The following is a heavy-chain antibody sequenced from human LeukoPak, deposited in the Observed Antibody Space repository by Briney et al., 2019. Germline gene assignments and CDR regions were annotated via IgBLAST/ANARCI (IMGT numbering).Heavy chain of an antibody. CDR2: ISSNGGST. D-gene: IGHD3-16*01. J-gene: IGHJ6*02. CDR3: ARDTSPLYYYYGMDV. Sequence: GSLRLSCAASGFTFSSYAMHWVRQAPGKGLEYVSSISSNGGSTYYANSVKGRFTISRDNSKNTLYLQMGSLRAEDMAVYYCARDTSPLYYYYGMDVWGQGTTVTVSS. CDR1: GFTFSSYA. V-gene: IGHV3-64*01.